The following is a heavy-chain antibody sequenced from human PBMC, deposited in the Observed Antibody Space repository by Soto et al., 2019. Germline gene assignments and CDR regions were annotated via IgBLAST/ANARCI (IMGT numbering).Heavy chain of an antibody. CDR3: ARGGTGRVYYYDSSGYYSNFDY. D-gene: IGHD3-22*01. Sequence: ASVKVSCKASGYTFTSYAMHWVRQAPGQRLEWMGWINAGNGNTKYSQKFQGRVTITRDTSASTAYMELSSLRSEDTAVYYCARGGTGRVYYYDSSGYYSNFDYWGQGTLVTVS. CDR2: INAGNGNT. CDR1: GYTFTSYA. V-gene: IGHV1-3*01. J-gene: IGHJ4*02.